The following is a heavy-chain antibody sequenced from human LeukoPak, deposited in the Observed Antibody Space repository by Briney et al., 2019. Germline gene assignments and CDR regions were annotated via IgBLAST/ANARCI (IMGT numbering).Heavy chain of an antibody. D-gene: IGHD1-7*01. Sequence: GGSLRLSCAASGFNFNSYAMGWVRQAPGKGLEWVSVISGGGTTYYADSVKGRFSISRDNSKNTLYLQMNSLSAEDTAVYYCAKGTGITGTKKFDPWGQETLVTVSS. J-gene: IGHJ5*02. CDR3: AKGTGITGTKKFDP. V-gene: IGHV3-23*01. CDR1: GFNFNSYA. CDR2: ISGGGTT.